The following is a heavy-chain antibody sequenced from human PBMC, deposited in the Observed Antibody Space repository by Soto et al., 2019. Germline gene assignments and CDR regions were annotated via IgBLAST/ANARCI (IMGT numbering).Heavy chain of an antibody. Sequence: EVQLVESGGGLVQPGGSLRLSCAASGFTFSTYAMHWVRQAPGKGLEYVSAITSNGDNTYYTNSVKGRFTISRDNSKNTLYLQMGSLRPEDTDVYYCARAGISGWYMDWGQGTLVTVSS. D-gene: IGHD6-19*01. CDR3: ARAGISGWYMD. CDR2: ITSNGDNT. CDR1: GFTFSTYA. V-gene: IGHV3-64*01. J-gene: IGHJ4*02.